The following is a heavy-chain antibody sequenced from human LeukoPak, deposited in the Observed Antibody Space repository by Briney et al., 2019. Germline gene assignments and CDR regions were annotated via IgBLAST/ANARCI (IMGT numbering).Heavy chain of an antibody. J-gene: IGHJ4*02. V-gene: IGHV4-4*07. Sequence: SETLSLTCTVSDDSITSYYWSWIRQPAGKGLEWIGLIYTSGNTNYNPSLKSRVTISVDTSKNQFSLKLSSVTAADTAVYYCARSYGSTDYWGQGTLVTVSS. CDR3: ARSYGSTDY. CDR2: IYTSGNT. D-gene: IGHD5-18*01. CDR1: DDSITSYY.